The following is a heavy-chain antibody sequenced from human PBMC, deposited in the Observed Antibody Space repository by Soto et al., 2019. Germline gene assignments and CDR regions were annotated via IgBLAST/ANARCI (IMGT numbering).Heavy chain of an antibody. CDR2: TRNKANSYTT. CDR1: GFTFSDHY. J-gene: IGHJ6*02. CDR3: ARGMDV. Sequence: EVQLVESGGGLVQPGGSLRLSCAASGFTFSDHYMDWVRQAPGKGLEWVGRTRNKANSYTTEYAASVKGRFTISRDDSKTSLYLKMNSLKTEDTAVYYWARGMDVWGQGTTVTVSS. V-gene: IGHV3-72*01.